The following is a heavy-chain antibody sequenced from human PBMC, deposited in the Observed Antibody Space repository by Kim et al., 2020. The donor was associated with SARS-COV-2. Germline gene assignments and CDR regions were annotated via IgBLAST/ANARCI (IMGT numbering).Heavy chain of an antibody. D-gene: IGHD6-25*01. CDR3: VKGMSGDITAAGNY. CDR2: ISNNGDST. J-gene: IGHJ4*02. V-gene: IGHV3-64D*09. Sequence: GGSLRLSCSASGFTFNNYAMYWVRQAPGKGLDYVSAISNNGDSTYYADSVKGRFSISRDSSKNTLYLQMSSLRVEDTGIYYCVKGMSGDITAAGNYWGQGTLVTVSS. CDR1: GFTFNNYA.